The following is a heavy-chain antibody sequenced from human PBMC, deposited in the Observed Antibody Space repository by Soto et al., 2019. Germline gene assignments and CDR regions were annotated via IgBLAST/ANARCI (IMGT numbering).Heavy chain of an antibody. J-gene: IGHJ4*02. V-gene: IGHV3-33*01. D-gene: IGHD5-18*01. CDR1: GFTITTEG. CDR3: ARDLGGSYGPFDY. CDR2: IWSDGTSK. Sequence: VQLVESGGGVVQPGRSLRLSCAASGFTITTEGMDWVRQAPGTGLEWVAVIWSDGTSKYYADYVKGRFTISRDSSKNTLYLQMNSLRDEDTAVYYCARDLGGSYGPFDYWGQGTLVAVAS.